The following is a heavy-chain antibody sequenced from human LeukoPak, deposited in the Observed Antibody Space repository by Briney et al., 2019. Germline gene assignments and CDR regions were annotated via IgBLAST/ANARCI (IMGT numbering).Heavy chain of an antibody. Sequence: SVKVSCKASGGTFSSYAISWVRQAPGQGLEWMGGIIPIFGTANYAQKFQGRVTITTDESTSTAYMELSSLRSEDTAVYYCASPSSTPAQNCSSTSCYIGEPHYYYMDVWGKGTTVTVSS. D-gene: IGHD2-2*02. CDR3: ASPSSTPAQNCSSTSCYIGEPHYYYMDV. J-gene: IGHJ6*03. CDR2: IIPIFGTA. CDR1: GGTFSSYA. V-gene: IGHV1-69*05.